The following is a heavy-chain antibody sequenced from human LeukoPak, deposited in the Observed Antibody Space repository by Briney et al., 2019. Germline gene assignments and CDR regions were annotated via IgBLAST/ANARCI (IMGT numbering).Heavy chain of an antibody. Sequence: SETLSLTCTVSGRSFSTHHWSWIRQPPGKGLEWIGYIYYSGRNSSHHYLQGRVNISVDTSKNQYSLKLSSVTAADTAVYYCARVGRGYSSGTRSKYFDYWGQGTLVTVSS. V-gene: IGHV4-59*11. J-gene: IGHJ4*02. CDR1: GRSFSTHH. CDR2: IYYSGRN. D-gene: IGHD5-18*01. CDR3: ARVGRGYSSGTRSKYFDY.